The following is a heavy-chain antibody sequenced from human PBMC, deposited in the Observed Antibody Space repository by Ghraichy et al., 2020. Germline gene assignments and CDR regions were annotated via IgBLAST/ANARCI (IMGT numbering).Heavy chain of an antibody. CDR3: ARLISRYYDSSGLTQRGAFDI. J-gene: IGHJ3*02. CDR2: IFYTGST. CDR1: GGSISNYY. V-gene: IGHV4-59*01. D-gene: IGHD3-22*01. Sequence: SQTLSLTCTVSGGSISNYYWSWIRQPPGKGLEWIGYIFYTGSTNYNPSLKSRVTISIDTSKNQFSLKLSSVTAADTAVYYCARLISRYYDSSGLTQRGAFDIWGQGTMVTVSS.